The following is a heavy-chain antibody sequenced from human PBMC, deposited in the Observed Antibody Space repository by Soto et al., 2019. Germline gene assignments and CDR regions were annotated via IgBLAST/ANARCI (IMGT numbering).Heavy chain of an antibody. V-gene: IGHV3-23*01. J-gene: IGHJ4*02. CDR2: ISANGQGI. D-gene: IGHD3-10*01. CDR3: AKDRDYPRDYVHY. CDR1: GFTFNNYA. Sequence: EVQLLESGGGLVQPGGSLRLSCAASGFTFNNYAMSWVRQAPGKGLEWVSAISANGQGIYYADSVKGRFIISRDNSKNTVFLHMDSLTAEDTAVYYCAKDRDYPRDYVHYWGQGTLVTVSS.